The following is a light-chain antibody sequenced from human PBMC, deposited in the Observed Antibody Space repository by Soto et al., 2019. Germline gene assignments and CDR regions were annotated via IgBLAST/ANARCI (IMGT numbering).Light chain of an antibody. CDR1: QSVGSY. CDR3: LQRSNWPPLT. J-gene: IGKJ4*01. Sequence: EIVLTQSPATLSLSPGERATLSCRASQSVGSYLAWYQQKPGRAPRLVIYSASIRATGIPARFSGSGSGTDFTLTISSLEPEDSAIYYCLQRSNWPPLTFGGGTKVEIK. V-gene: IGKV3-11*01. CDR2: SAS.